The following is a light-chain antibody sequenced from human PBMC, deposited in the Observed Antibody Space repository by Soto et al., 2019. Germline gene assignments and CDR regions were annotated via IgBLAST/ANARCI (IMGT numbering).Light chain of an antibody. CDR1: QTVTTN. V-gene: IGKV3-15*01. J-gene: IGKJ1*01. CDR2: GAS. CDR3: QQYRNWPPRT. Sequence: EIVMTQSPATLSVSPGERATPSCTASQTVTTNLAWYQHKPGQAPRLLIYGASTRATGIPARFSGSGSGTEFTLTINSLQAEDFAVYYCQQYRNWPPRTFGQGTKVEIE.